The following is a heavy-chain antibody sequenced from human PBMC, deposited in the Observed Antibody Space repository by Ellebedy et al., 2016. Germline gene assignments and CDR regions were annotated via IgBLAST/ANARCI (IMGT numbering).Heavy chain of an antibody. CDR1: GYSFTSYW. J-gene: IGHJ4*02. V-gene: IGHV5-51*01. D-gene: IGHD4-23*01. CDR3: ARPGLSNGGNSGGFDY. Sequence: GESLKISXKGSGYSFTSYWIGWVRQMPGKGLEWMGIIYPGDSDTRYSPSFQGQVTISADKSISTAYLQWSSLKASDTAMYYCARPGLSNGGNSGGFDYWGQGTLVTVSS. CDR2: IYPGDSDT.